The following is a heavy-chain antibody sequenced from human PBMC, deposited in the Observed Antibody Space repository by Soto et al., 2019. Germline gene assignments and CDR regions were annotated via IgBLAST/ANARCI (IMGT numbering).Heavy chain of an antibody. D-gene: IGHD6-13*01. CDR3: AKHIAAGSYYYGMDV. CDR2: ISGSSSCI. Sequence: PGGSLRLSCAASGFTFSSYAMSWVRQAPGKGLEWVSAISGSSSCIYYADSVKGRFTISRDNSKNTLYLQMNSLRAEDTAVYYPAKHIAAGSYYYGMDVWGKXTTGTV. CDR1: GFTFSSYA. V-gene: IGHV3-23*01. J-gene: IGHJ6*04.